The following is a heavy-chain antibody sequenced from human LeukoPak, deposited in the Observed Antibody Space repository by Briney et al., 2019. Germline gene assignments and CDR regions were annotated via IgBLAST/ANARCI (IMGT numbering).Heavy chain of an antibody. D-gene: IGHD1-14*01. CDR3: TRDRSRAEDY. J-gene: IGHJ4*02. CDR2: INQGGSDK. CDR1: GFTFSGHW. V-gene: IGHV3-7*01. Sequence: GGSLRLSCAASGFTFSGHWMSWVRQAPGKGLEWVANINQGGSDKYYVDSVKGRFTISRDNANNLLYLQMNSLRGEDTAVYYCTRDRSRAEDYWGQGTLVTVSS.